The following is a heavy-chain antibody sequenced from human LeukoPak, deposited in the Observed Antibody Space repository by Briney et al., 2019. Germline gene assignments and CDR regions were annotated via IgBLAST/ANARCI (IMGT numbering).Heavy chain of an antibody. V-gene: IGHV1-69*04. D-gene: IGHD3-16*01. CDR2: IIPTLDIT. CDR1: GGTFNNYA. Sequence: GASVKVSCKASGGTFNNYALTWVRQAPGQGLEWMGRIIPTLDITIYAQKFQGRVTITADKSTSTAYIELSSLSSEDTAVYYCARDQGLIDPPPYGLDVWGQGTTVTVSS. CDR3: ARDQGLIDPPPYGLDV. J-gene: IGHJ6*02.